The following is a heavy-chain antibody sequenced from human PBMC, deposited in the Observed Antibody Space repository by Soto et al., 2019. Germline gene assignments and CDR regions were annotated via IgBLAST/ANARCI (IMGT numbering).Heavy chain of an antibody. CDR3: ATDAGIAARLWEGHGPLDY. J-gene: IGHJ4*02. CDR2: LNPSGGST. D-gene: IGHD6-6*01. CDR1: GYTFTTYY. Sequence: GASVKVSCKASGYTFTTYYMHWVRQAPGQGLEWMGILNPSGGSTSYAQKFQGRVTMTRDTSTSTVHMELSSLRSEDTAVYYCATDAGIAARLWEGHGPLDYWGQGTLVTVSS. V-gene: IGHV1-46*01.